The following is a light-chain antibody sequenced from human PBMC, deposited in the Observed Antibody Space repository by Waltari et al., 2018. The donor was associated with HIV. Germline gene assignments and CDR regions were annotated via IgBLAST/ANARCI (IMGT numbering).Light chain of an antibody. CDR1: ISNFGNNY. CDR2: ENN. CDR3: GTWDSSLSTYV. J-gene: IGLJ1*01. Sequence: QSVLTQPPSVSAAPGQKVSISCPGGISNFGNNYVSWYQQLPGTAPKLLMYENNKRPSGIPDRFSGSKSGTSATLDITGLQTGDEADYYCGTWDSSLSTYVFGSGTKVTAL. V-gene: IGLV1-51*02.